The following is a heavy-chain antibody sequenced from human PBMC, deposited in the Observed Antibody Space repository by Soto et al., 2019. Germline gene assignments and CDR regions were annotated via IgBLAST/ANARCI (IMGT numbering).Heavy chain of an antibody. Sequence: QVQLVQSGDEVREPGASVKVSCKASGYTFTTYGINWVRQAPGQGLEWTGWISAYNGNTNYAQKLQDRVTMTTDTSTGTAYMELRSLISDDTAVYYFARGDIVVVIGSFVYWRQGTLVTVTS. CDR3: ARGDIVVVIGSFVY. CDR1: GYTFTTYG. CDR2: ISAYNGNT. V-gene: IGHV1-18*01. D-gene: IGHD2-15*01. J-gene: IGHJ4*02.